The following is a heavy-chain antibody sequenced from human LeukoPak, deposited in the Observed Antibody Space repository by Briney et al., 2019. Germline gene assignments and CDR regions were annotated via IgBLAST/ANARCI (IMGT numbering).Heavy chain of an antibody. CDR1: GFIFEDYA. CDR2: TSWNSGSI. V-gene: IGHV3-9*01. D-gene: IGHD1-26*01. J-gene: IGHJ3*02. Sequence: SLRLSCAASGFIFEDYAMHWVRQAPGKGLEWVSGTSWNSGSIGYGDSVKGRFTISRDNAKNSLYLQMNSLRPEDTALYYCAKDKWATKRDDAFDIWGQGTMVTVSS. CDR3: AKDKWATKRDDAFDI.